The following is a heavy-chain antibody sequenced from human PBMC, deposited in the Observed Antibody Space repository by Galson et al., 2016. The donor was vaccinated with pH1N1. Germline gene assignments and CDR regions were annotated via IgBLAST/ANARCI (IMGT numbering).Heavy chain of an antibody. CDR1: GGSFAKYA. J-gene: IGHJ6*02. CDR2: IIPLYGTA. CDR3: SRPGRTETTKEGFAWGYGMDV. Sequence: SVKVSCKASGGSFAKYAVSWVRQAPGQGLEWMGRIIPLYGTANYAQEFQGRVTITAEEYTTTVYMELNSPIPDDTAIYYCSRPGRTETTKEGFAWGYGMDVWGQGTTVTVSS. D-gene: IGHD1-1*01. V-gene: IGHV1-69*15.